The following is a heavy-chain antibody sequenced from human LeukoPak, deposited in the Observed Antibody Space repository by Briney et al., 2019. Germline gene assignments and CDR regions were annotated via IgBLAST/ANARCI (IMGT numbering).Heavy chain of an antibody. J-gene: IGHJ4*02. CDR1: GCTFTGYY. CDR3: ARGYSYGYPYYFDY. V-gene: IGHV1-2*04. Sequence: GASVKVSCKASGCTFTGYYMHWVRQAPGQGLEWMGWINPNSGGTNYAQKFQGWVTMTRDTSISTAYMELSRLRSDDTAVYYCARGYSYGYPYYFDYWGQGTLVTVSS. CDR2: INPNSGGT. D-gene: IGHD5-18*01.